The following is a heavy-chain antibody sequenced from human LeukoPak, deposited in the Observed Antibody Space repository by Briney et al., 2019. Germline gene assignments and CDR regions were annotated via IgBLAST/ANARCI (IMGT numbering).Heavy chain of an antibody. D-gene: IGHD3-22*01. Sequence: PGGSLRLSCAASGFTFSGYWMNWVRQAPGKGLEWVANIKKEGSEKYYVDSVKGRFTISRDNAKNSLYLQMNSLRADDTAVYYCATDYYDSSGYYTGTYWGQGTLVTVSP. V-gene: IGHV3-7*03. J-gene: IGHJ4*02. CDR2: IKKEGSEK. CDR1: GFTFSGYW. CDR3: ATDYYDSSGYYTGTY.